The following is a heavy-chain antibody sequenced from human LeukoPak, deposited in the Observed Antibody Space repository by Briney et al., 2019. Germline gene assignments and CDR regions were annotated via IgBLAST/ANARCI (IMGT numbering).Heavy chain of an antibody. V-gene: IGHV4-59*11. Sequence: SETLSLTCTVSGGSISNHYWSWIRQPPGKGLEWIGYIYYSGSTNYNPSLKSRVTISVDTSMDQFSLKLSSVTAADTAVYYCARSTDYDFWSGYRDNNWFDPWGQGTLVTVSS. J-gene: IGHJ5*02. CDR2: IYYSGST. CDR1: GGSISNHY. D-gene: IGHD3-3*01. CDR3: ARSTDYDFWSGYRDNNWFDP.